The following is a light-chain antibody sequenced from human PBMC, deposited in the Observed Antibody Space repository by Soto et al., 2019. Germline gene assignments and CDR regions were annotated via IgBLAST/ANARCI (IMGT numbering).Light chain of an antibody. CDR2: DVS. J-gene: IGLJ1*01. CDR1: SSDVGGYHY. CDR3: SSYTSSTTSYV. V-gene: IGLV2-14*01. Sequence: QSALTQPASVSGSPGQSITISCTGSSSDVGGYHYVSWYQQHPGKAPKLMIYDVSNRPSGVSNRFSGSKSGNTASLTISGRQAEDEADYYCSSYTSSTTSYVFGTGTKLTVL.